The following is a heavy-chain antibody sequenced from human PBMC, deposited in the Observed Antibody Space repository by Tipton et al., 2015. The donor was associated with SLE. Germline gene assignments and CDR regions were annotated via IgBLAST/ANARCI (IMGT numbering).Heavy chain of an antibody. CDR2: IHYSGNT. Sequence: GSLRLSCIVSGGSISGHYWNWVRQPPGKGLEWIGNIHYSGNTKYNPSLKSRVTISVDTSKNQFSLNLRSVTAADTAVYYCARGVLDFWGQGTLVTVSS. V-gene: IGHV4-59*11. J-gene: IGHJ4*02. CDR1: GGSISGHY. CDR3: ARGVLDF.